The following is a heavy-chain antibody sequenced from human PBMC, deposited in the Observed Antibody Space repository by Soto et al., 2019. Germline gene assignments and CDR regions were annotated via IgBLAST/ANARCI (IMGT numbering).Heavy chain of an antibody. D-gene: IGHD2-2*01. CDR3: GSGFRAISHTTYDAFDI. CDR1: GYTFTSYG. CDR2: ISAYNGNT. J-gene: IGHJ3*02. Sequence: ASVKVSCKASGYTFTSYGISWVRQAPGQGLEWMGWISAYNGNTNYAQKLQGRVTMTTDTSTSTAYMELRSLRSEDTAVYYCGSGFRAISHTTYDAFDIWGQGTMVTVSS. V-gene: IGHV1-18*01.